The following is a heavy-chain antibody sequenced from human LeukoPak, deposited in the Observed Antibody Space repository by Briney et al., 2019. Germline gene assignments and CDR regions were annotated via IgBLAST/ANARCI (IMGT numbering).Heavy chain of an antibody. J-gene: IGHJ4*02. CDR1: GFTFSSYS. Sequence: PGGSLRLSCVASGFTFSSYSMNWVRQAPGKGLEWVSSMISSSSYIYYADSVKGRFTISRDNAKNSLYLQMNSLRAEDTAVYYCASTTDILGYCSSTSCAFDYWGQGTLVTVSS. CDR2: MISSSSYI. CDR3: ASTTDILGYCSSTSCAFDY. D-gene: IGHD2-2*01. V-gene: IGHV3-21*01.